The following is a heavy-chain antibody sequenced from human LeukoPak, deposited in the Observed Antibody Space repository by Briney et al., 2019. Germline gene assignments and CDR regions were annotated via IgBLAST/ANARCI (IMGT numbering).Heavy chain of an antibody. CDR2: ISSSGNTI. D-gene: IGHD1-26*01. CDR3: ARGAELWELIEAGEPDY. CDR1: GFTFRRYS. Sequence: GGSLRLSCEGSGFTFRRYSMHWVRQAPGKGLEWISYISSSGNTIYYADSVKGRYTISRDNGENSIYLQMNSLRAEDTAVYYCARGAELWELIEAGEPDYWGQGTLVTVSS. J-gene: IGHJ4*02. V-gene: IGHV3-48*01.